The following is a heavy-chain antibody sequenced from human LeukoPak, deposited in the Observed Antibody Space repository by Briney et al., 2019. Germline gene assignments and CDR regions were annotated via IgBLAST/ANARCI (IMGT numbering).Heavy chain of an antibody. J-gene: IGHJ4*02. CDR3: AKDSSGTPAADY. D-gene: IGHD6-19*01. Sequence: PGGSLRLSCAASRFTFSSYAMSWVRQAPGKGLEWVSAIRGSGGSTYYADSVKGRFTISRDNSKNTLYLQMNSLRAEDTAVYYCAKDSSGTPAADYWGQGTLVTVSS. CDR1: RFTFSSYA. CDR2: IRGSGGST. V-gene: IGHV3-23*01.